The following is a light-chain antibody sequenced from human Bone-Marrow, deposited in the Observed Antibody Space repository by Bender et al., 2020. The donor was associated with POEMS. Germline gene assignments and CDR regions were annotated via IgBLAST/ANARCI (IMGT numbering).Light chain of an antibody. J-gene: IGLJ3*02. CDR1: SSNFGNNA. Sequence: QSVLTQPPSASGTPGQSVTISCSGTSSNFGNNAANWYQHVPGTAPKLLIYSNNQRPSGVPDRFSASTSGTSASLAISGVPSDDEADYYCSSWDDSLNGWVFGGGTKLTVL. V-gene: IGLV1-44*01. CDR3: SSWDDSLNGWV. CDR2: SNN.